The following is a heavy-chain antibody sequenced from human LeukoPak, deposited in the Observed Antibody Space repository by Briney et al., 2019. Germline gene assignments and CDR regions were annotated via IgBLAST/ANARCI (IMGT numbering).Heavy chain of an antibody. CDR2: IYSGGST. Sequence: PGGSLRLSCAASGFTFSSYAMSWVRQAPGKGLEWVSVIYSGGSTYYADSVKGRFTISRDNSKNTLYLQMNSLRAEDTAVYYCAREFYYYDSSGYLYWGQGTLVTVSS. CDR3: AREFYYYDSSGYLY. J-gene: IGHJ4*02. CDR1: GFTFSSYA. V-gene: IGHV3-66*01. D-gene: IGHD3-22*01.